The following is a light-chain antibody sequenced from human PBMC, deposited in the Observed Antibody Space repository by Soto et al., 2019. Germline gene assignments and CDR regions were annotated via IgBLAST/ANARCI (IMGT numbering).Light chain of an antibody. Sequence: EIVLTQSPGPLSLSPGERATLSCRASQSVSSTYLACYQVKPGQAPRLLIYGLSRRATGTPDRFIGSGSGTDFTLTISRLEPEDFAVYYCQHYGSSSYTFGQGTKLEIK. V-gene: IGKV3-20*01. CDR1: QSVSSTY. J-gene: IGKJ2*01. CDR2: GLS. CDR3: QHYGSSSYT.